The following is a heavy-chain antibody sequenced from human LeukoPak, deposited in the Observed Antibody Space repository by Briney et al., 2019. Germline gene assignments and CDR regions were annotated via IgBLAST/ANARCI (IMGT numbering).Heavy chain of an antibody. J-gene: IGHJ5*02. CDR2: INPSGGST. CDR1: GGTFSSYA. D-gene: IGHD3-10*01. CDR3: ARDLGLRGVTNWFDP. V-gene: IGHV1-46*01. Sequence: ASVKVSCKASGGTFSSYAISWVRQAPGQGLEWMGIINPSGGSTSYAQTFQGRVTMTRDTSTSTVYMELSSLRSEDTAVYYCARDLGLRGVTNWFDPWGQGTLVTVSS.